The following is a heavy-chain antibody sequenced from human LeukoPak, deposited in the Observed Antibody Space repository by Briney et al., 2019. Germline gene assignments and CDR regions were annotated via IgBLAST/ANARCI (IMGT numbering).Heavy chain of an antibody. CDR1: GGSISSSNW. Sequence: SETLSLTCAVSGGSISSSNWWSWVRQPPGKGLEWIGEINHSGSTNYNPSLKSRVTISVDTSKNQFSLKLSSVTAADTAVYYCARVGSDYWGQGTLVTVSS. CDR3: ARVGSDY. D-gene: IGHD2-15*01. J-gene: IGHJ4*02. V-gene: IGHV4-4*02. CDR2: INHSGST.